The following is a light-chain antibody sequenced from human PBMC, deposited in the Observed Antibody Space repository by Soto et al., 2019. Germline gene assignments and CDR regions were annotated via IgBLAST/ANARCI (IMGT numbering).Light chain of an antibody. CDR2: EVT. CDR3: SSHTSGSTRV. CDR1: SSDVGGYDY. J-gene: IGLJ1*01. Sequence: ALTQPASVSGSPGQSIAISCTGTSSDVGGYDYVSWYQQQPDKAPKLMIYEVTQRPSGVSNRFSGSKSGNTASLTISGLQAEDEADYYCSSHTSGSTRVFGTGTKLTVL. V-gene: IGLV2-14*01.